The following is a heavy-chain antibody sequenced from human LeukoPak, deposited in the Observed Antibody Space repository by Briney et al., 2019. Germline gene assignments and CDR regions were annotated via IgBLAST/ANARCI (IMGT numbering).Heavy chain of an antibody. D-gene: IGHD3-22*01. CDR3: ARWDYCDSSGYSY. CDR1: GGSISSYY. V-gene: IGHV4-59*01. J-gene: IGHJ4*02. CDR2: IYYSGST. Sequence: SETLSLTCTVSGGSISSYYWIWIRQPPGKGLEWIGYIYYSGSTNYNPSLKSRVTISVDTSKNQFSLKLSSVTAADTAVYYCARWDYCDSSGYSYWGQGTLVTVSS.